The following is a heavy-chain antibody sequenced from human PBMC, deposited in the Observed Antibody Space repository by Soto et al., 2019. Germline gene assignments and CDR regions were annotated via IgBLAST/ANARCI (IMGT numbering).Heavy chain of an antibody. CDR1: GFTSSSYS. J-gene: IGHJ4*02. CDR3: ARSFSDSYYDLDF. V-gene: IGHV3-9*02. Sequence: PGGSLRLSCAASGFTSSSYSMNWVRQAPGKGLEWVSGISWNSASMDYADSVKDRFSISRDNAENSLYLQMNILKIEDTAFYYCARSFSDSYYDLDFWGQGTLVTVSS. CDR2: ISWNSASM. D-gene: IGHD1-26*01.